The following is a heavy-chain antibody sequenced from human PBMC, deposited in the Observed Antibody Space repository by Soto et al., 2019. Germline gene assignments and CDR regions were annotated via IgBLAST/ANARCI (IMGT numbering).Heavy chain of an antibody. Sequence: LALTWTVSGGSTSSDNYWSWIRQPPGKGLEWIGHIYYSGNTDYNPSLKSRLAISIDTSKNQFSLKLSSVTAADTAVYFCAREGGESSDGLYYFDSWGQGSLVTVSS. CDR3: AREGGESSDGLYYFDS. V-gene: IGHV4-30-4*01. CDR1: GGSTSSDNY. CDR2: IYYSGNT. D-gene: IGHD3-16*01. J-gene: IGHJ4*02.